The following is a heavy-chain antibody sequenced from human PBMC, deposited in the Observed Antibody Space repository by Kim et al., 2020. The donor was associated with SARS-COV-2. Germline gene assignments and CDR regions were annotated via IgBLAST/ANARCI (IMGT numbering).Heavy chain of an antibody. Sequence: GGSLRLSCVASGFTFRSHGMHWVRQAPGKGLEWVAVIWYDGSQKYYADSVKGRFTISRDNSNNTLSLQMHSLRVEDTAIYYCARDTYNSGALDLWGQGTLVTVSS. CDR2: IWYDGSQK. J-gene: IGHJ5*02. CDR3: ARDTYNSGALDL. D-gene: IGHD6-19*01. CDR1: GFTFRSHG. V-gene: IGHV3-33*01.